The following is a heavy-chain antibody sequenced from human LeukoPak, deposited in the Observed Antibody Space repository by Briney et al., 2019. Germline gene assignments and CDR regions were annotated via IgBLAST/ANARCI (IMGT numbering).Heavy chain of an antibody. D-gene: IGHD6-13*01. CDR3: ARRYSSSWYQTSGYYFDY. Sequence: PSETLSLTCTVPGGSISSYYWSWIRQPPGKGLEWIGSIYYSGSTYYNPSLKSRVTISVDTSKNQFSLKLSSVTAADTAVYYCARRYSSSWYQTSGYYFDYWGQGTLVTVSS. CDR2: IYYSGST. V-gene: IGHV4-59*05. CDR1: GGSISSYY. J-gene: IGHJ4*02.